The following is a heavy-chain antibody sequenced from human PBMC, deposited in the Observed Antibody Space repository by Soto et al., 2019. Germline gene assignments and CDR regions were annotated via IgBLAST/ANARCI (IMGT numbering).Heavy chain of an antibody. Sequence: ASVKVSCKASGYTFTSYAMHWVRQAPGQRLEWMGWINAGNGNTKYSQKFQGRVTITRDTSASTAYMELSSLRSEDTAVYYCARVRETPGDNWNYYFDYWGQGTLVTVSS. V-gene: IGHV1-3*01. CDR3: ARVRETPGDNWNYYFDY. J-gene: IGHJ4*02. D-gene: IGHD1-7*01. CDR2: INAGNGNT. CDR1: GYTFTSYA.